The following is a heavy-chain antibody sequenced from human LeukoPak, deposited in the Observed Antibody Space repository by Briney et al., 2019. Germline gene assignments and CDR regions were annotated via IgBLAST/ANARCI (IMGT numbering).Heavy chain of an antibody. Sequence: ASVKVSCKASGYTFTGYYMHWVRQAPGQGLEWMGWINPNSGGTNYAQKFQGRVTMTRDTSISTAYMELSRLRSDDTAVYYCATLLEMATINDYWGQGTLVTVSS. D-gene: IGHD5-24*01. V-gene: IGHV1-2*02. J-gene: IGHJ4*02. CDR2: INPNSGGT. CDR1: GYTFTGYY. CDR3: ATLLEMATINDY.